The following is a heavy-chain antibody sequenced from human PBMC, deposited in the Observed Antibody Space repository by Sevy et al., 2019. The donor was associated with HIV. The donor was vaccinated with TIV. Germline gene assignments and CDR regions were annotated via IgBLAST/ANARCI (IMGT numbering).Heavy chain of an antibody. V-gene: IGHV3-23*01. CDR2: ISGSGGST. Sequence: GGSLRLSCAASGFTFSSYAMSWVRQAPGKGLEWVSAISGSGGSTYYADSVKGRFTISRENSKNTLYLQMNSLRAEDTAVYYCAKDPHIVVVPAAADYWGQGTLVTVSS. CDR1: GFTFSSYA. J-gene: IGHJ4*02. D-gene: IGHD2-2*01. CDR3: AKDPHIVVVPAAADY.